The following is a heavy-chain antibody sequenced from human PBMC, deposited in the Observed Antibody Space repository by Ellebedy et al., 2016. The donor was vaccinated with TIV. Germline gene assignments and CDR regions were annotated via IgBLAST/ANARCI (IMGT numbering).Heavy chain of an antibody. CDR2: IIPIFGTA. CDR3: ARAGSGSGAQYYYYGMDV. CDR1: GGTFSSYA. D-gene: IGHD3-10*01. J-gene: IGHJ6*02. Sequence: AASVKVSCKASGGTFSSYAISWVRQAPGQGLEWMGGIIPIFGTANYAQKFQGRVTITADESTSTAYMELSSLRSEDTAVYYCARAGSGSGAQYYYYGMDVWGQGTTVTVSS. V-gene: IGHV1-69*13.